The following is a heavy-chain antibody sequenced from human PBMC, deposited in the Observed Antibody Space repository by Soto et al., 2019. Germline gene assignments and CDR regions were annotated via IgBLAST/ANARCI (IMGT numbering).Heavy chain of an antibody. CDR3: ASGVPGYSSSWYGF. V-gene: IGHV4-34*01. CDR1: GGSFSVHY. J-gene: IGHJ4*02. CDR2: INPGGTT. D-gene: IGHD6-13*01. Sequence: QVQLQQCGAGLLKPSETLSLTCAVYGGSFSVHYWSWIRQPPGKGLEWIGEINPGGTTSYNPSLKSRVTISVDTSKNQCSLKLTSVTAADTAGYYCASGVPGYSSSWYGFWVQGTLVTVSS.